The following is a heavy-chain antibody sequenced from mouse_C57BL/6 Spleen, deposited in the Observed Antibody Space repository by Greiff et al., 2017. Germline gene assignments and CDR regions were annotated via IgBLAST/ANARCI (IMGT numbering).Heavy chain of an antibody. Sequence: LQQSEGGLVQPGSSMKLSCTASGFTFSDYYMAWVRQVPEKGLEWVANINYDGSSTYYLDSLKSRFIISRDNAKNILYLQMNSLKSEDTATYYCARDQGYGDFDYWGQGTTLTVSS. CDR3: ARDQGYGDFDY. CDR2: INYDGSST. V-gene: IGHV5-16*01. D-gene: IGHD3-1*01. J-gene: IGHJ2*01. CDR1: GFTFSDYY.